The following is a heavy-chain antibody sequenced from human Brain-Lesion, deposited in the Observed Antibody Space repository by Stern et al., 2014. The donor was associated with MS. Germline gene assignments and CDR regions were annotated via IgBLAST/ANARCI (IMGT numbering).Heavy chain of an antibody. Sequence: QLQLQESGPGLVKPSETLSLTCTVAGGSVSSTSYAWAWIRQPPGKGLEWIGTIYYSGNTYYSPSLKSRPTISLATSKNHFSLQLRSVTAADTAVYYCAGEEDIRYCSGGSCTGNWFDPWGQGTLVTVSS. J-gene: IGHJ5*02. CDR1: GGSVSSTSYA. D-gene: IGHD2-15*01. V-gene: IGHV4-39*02. CDR2: IYYSGNT. CDR3: AGEEDIRYCSGGSCTGNWFDP.